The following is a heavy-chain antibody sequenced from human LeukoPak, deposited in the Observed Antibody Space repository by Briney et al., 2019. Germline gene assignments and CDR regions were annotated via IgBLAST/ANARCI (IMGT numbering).Heavy chain of an antibody. D-gene: IGHD6-6*01. Sequence: PSQTLSLTCTVSGGSISSGGYYWRWIRQHAGKGLEWIGYIYYSGSTYYNPSLKSRVTISVDTSKNQFSLKLSSVTAADTAVYYCASEYSSSNWFDPWGQGTLVTVSS. V-gene: IGHV4-31*03. CDR3: ASEYSSSNWFDP. J-gene: IGHJ5*02. CDR1: GGSISSGGYY. CDR2: IYYSGST.